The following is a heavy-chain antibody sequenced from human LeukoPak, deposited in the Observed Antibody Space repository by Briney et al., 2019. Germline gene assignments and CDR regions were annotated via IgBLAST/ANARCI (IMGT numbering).Heavy chain of an antibody. J-gene: IGHJ4*02. CDR3: ARMVPEYSSSWDGLFDY. CDR2: IYYSGST. D-gene: IGHD6-13*01. CDR1: GGSISSSSYY. V-gene: IGHV4-39*01. Sequence: SETLSLTCTVSGGSISSSSYYWGWIRQPPGKGLEWIGSIYYSGSTYYNPSLKSRVTISADTSKNQFSLKLSSVTAADTAVYYCARMVPEYSSSWDGLFDYWGQGTLVTVSS.